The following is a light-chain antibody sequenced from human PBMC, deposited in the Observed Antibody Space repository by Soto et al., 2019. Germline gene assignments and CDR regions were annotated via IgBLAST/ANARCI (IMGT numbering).Light chain of an antibody. CDR2: YDD. J-gene: IGLJ2*01. Sequence: QSVLTQPPSVSEAPRQRVAISCSGSTSNIGNNAVNWYQQLPGKAPKLLIYYDDVLSSGVSDRFSGSKSGTSASLAISGLQSEDEGDYYCAAWDDSLNGVVFGGGTKVTVL. CDR3: AAWDDSLNGVV. CDR1: TSNIGNNA. V-gene: IGLV1-36*01.